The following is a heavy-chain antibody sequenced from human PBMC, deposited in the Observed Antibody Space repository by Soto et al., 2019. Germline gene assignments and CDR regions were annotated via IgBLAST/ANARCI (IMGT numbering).Heavy chain of an antibody. D-gene: IGHD3-3*02. CDR1: YA. J-gene: IGHJ6*02. V-gene: IGHV1-69*01. CDR3: ARLANIFGVPLDV. CDR2: IIPIFGTA. Sequence: YANKRVRQAPGQGLEWMGGIIPIFGTANYAQKFQGRVTITADESTSTAYMELSSLRSEDTAVYYCARLANIFGVPLDVWGQGTTVTVSS.